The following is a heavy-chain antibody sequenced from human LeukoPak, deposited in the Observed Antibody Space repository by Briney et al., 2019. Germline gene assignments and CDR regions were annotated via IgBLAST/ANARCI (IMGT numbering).Heavy chain of an antibody. CDR2: IIPIFGTA. V-gene: IGHV1-69*05. J-gene: IGHJ4*02. D-gene: IGHD1-1*01. CDR3: ARSGYNWNDVPFDY. CDR1: GGTFSSYA. Sequence: SVKVSCKASGGTFSSYAISWVRQAPGQGLEWMGGIIPIFGTANYAQKFQGRVAITTDEPTSTAYMELSSLRSEDTAVYYCARSGYNWNDVPFDYWGQGTLVTVSS.